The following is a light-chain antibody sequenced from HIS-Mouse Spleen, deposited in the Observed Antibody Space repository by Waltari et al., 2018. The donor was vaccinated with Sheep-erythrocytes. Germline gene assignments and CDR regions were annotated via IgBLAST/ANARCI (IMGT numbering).Light chain of an antibody. CDR3: CSYAGSSTPWV. CDR1: NRYVWSFNL. J-gene: IGLJ3*02. CDR2: EGS. V-gene: IGLV2-23*01. Sequence: QSALTQPASVSGSPGQSITLSCTGPNRYVWSFNLFSCYQQHPGKAPKLMIYEGSKRPSGVSNRFSGSKSGNTASLTISGLQAEDEADYYCCSYAGSSTPWVFGGGTKLTVL.